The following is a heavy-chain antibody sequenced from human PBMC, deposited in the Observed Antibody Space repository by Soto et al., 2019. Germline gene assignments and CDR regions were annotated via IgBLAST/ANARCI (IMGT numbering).Heavy chain of an antibody. D-gene: IGHD2-8*01. J-gene: IGHJ5*02. Sequence: ASVKVSCKASGYTFINYDINWVRQAPGQGLEWVGWMNPDSGNTGYAQSFQGRVTMTGNTSISSVYMELSSLTSEDTAVYYCARRRGSNGWFDLWGQGTLVTVSS. CDR2: MNPDSGNT. V-gene: IGHV1-8*01. CDR3: ARRRGSNGWFDL. CDR1: GYTFINYD.